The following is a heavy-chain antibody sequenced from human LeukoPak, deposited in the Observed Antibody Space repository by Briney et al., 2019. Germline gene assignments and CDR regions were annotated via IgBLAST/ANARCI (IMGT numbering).Heavy chain of an antibody. CDR2: IYYSGST. Sequence: PSETLSLTCTVSGGSISSNSHYWGWIRQPPGKGLEWIGSIYYSGSTYYNPSLKSRVTISVDTSKNQFSLKLSSVTAADTAVYYCARDSYYLYYFDYWGQGTLVTVSS. CDR3: ARDSYYLYYFDY. J-gene: IGHJ4*02. CDR1: GGSISSNSHY. V-gene: IGHV4-39*07. D-gene: IGHD3-10*01.